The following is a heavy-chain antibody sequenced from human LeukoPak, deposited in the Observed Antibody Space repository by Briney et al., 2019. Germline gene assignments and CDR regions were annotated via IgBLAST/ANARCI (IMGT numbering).Heavy chain of an antibody. V-gene: IGHV3-23*01. CDR1: GFTFSSYG. J-gene: IGHJ4*02. CDR3: AKDKQHLPYYFDY. Sequence: PGGSLRLSCAASGFTFSSYGMSWVRQAPGKGLEWVSAISGNDGSAYYADSVKGRFTISRDKSKNTLFLQMNSLRADDTAVYYCAKDKQHLPYYFDYWGQGTLVTVSS. CDR2: ISGNDGSA. D-gene: IGHD6-13*01.